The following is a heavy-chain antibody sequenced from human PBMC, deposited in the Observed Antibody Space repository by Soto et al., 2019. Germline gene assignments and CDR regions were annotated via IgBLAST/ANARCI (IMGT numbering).Heavy chain of an antibody. CDR3: ASRVPAAMSYYYYGMDV. D-gene: IGHD2-2*01. CDR1: GGTFSSYA. Sequence: SVKVSCKASGGTFSSYAISWVRQAPGQGLEWMGGIIPIFGTANYAQKFQGRVTITADESTSTAYMELSSLRSEDTAVYYCASRVPAAMSYYYYGMDVWGQGTTVTVSS. CDR2: IIPIFGTA. V-gene: IGHV1-69*13. J-gene: IGHJ6*02.